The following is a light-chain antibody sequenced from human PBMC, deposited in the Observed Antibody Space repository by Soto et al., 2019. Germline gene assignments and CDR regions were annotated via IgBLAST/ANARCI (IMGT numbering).Light chain of an antibody. CDR2: DVS. V-gene: IGLV2-14*01. CDR3: YSYTDSSTSVV. CDR1: SSDVGGYNY. Sequence: QSALTQPASVSGSPGQSITISCTGTSSDVGGYNYVSWYQQHPGKAPKLMIYDVSNRPSGVSNRFSGSKSGNTASLTISGLQAEDEADYYCYSYTDSSTSVVFGGGTQLTVL. J-gene: IGLJ2*01.